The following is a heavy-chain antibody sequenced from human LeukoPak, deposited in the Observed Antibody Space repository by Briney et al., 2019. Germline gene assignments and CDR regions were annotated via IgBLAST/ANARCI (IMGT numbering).Heavy chain of an antibody. CDR1: GFTFSSFG. D-gene: IGHD2-15*01. CDR3: VESESGQYTEGDY. Sequence: QPGGSLRLSCAASGFTFSSFGMHWVRQAPGMGLEWVAFIRYDGSDKYYADSVKGRFTISRDNSKNTLYLQMNSLRAEDTAVYYCVESESGQYTEGDYWGQGTLVTVSS. J-gene: IGHJ4*02. CDR2: IRYDGSDK. V-gene: IGHV3-30*02.